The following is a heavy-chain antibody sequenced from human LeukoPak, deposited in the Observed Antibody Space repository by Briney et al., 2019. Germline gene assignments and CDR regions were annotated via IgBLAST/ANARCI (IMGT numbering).Heavy chain of an antibody. Sequence: SVTVSCKASGGTFSSCAISWVRQAPGQGLEWMGGIIPIFGTANYAQKFQGRVTITADESTSTAYMELSSLRSEDTAVYYCARDGEDSSGYYRFDYWGQGTLVTVSS. V-gene: IGHV1-69*01. D-gene: IGHD3-22*01. J-gene: IGHJ4*02. CDR1: GGTFSSCA. CDR2: IIPIFGTA. CDR3: ARDGEDSSGYYRFDY.